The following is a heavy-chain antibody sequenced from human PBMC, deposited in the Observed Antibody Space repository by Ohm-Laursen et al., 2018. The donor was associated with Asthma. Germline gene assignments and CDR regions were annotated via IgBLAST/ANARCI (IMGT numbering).Heavy chain of an antibody. Sequence: SQTLSLTCTVSGDSISSGNNYWGWIRQHPGKGLEWIGYIYYSGITYSNPSLRSRVSISVDTSKNQFSLKLSPVTAADTAVYYCARGTFYYESTGYYFFDHWGQGALVTVSS. CDR1: GDSISSGNNY. V-gene: IGHV4-31*03. J-gene: IGHJ4*02. CDR2: IYYSGIT. CDR3: ARGTFYYESTGYYFFDH. D-gene: IGHD3-22*01.